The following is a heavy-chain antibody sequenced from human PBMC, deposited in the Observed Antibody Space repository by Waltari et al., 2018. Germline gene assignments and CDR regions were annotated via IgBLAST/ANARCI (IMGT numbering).Heavy chain of an antibody. V-gene: IGHV3-33*06. D-gene: IGHD3-22*01. CDR3: AKDFDSSSAFDI. CDR1: GFTFSSYG. J-gene: IGHJ3*02. CDR2: IWYDGSNK. Sequence: QVQLVESGGGVVQPGRSLRLSCAASGFTFSSYGMHWVRQAPGKGLEWVAVIWYDGSNKYYADSVKGRFTISRDNSKNTLYLQMNSLRAEDTAGYYCAKDFDSSSAFDIWGQGTMVTVSS.